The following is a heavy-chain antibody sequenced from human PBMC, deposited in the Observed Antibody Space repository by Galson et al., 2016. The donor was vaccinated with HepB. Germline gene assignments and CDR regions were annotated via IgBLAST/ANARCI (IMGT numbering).Heavy chain of an antibody. V-gene: IGHV3-53*01. Sequence: SLRLSCAVSGFSVSYQYMSWVRQAPGKGLEWVSVIYSDDRRFYVDSVKGRFSTSRDNSQNILYLHMRSMRLDDTAVYYCLSLYRSGYWGQGTPVTVSP. CDR3: LSLYRSGY. D-gene: IGHD6-19*01. CDR2: IYSDDRR. CDR1: GFSVSYQY. J-gene: IGHJ4*02.